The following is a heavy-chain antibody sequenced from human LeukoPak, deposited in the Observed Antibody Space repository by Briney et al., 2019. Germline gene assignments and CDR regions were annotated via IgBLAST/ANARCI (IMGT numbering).Heavy chain of an antibody. Sequence: SGRSLRLSCTASGFTFCDHAMSWVRQAPGKGLEWVGFIRSKAYGGTTEYAASVKGRFIISRDDSKSIAYLQMNSLRAEDTAVYYCARVRNNYDYVWGSYRLDNWFDPWGQGTLVTVSS. J-gene: IGHJ5*02. CDR3: ARVRNNYDYVWGSYRLDNWFDP. V-gene: IGHV3-49*04. CDR1: GFTFCDHA. CDR2: IRSKAYGGTT. D-gene: IGHD3-16*02.